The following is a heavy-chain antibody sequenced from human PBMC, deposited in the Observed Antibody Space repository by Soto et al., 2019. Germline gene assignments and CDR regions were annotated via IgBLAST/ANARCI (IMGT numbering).Heavy chain of an antibody. J-gene: IGHJ4*02. CDR2: ISSTGETT. CDR1: GFTFSTYS. V-gene: IGHV3-48*01. D-gene: IGHD3-10*02. CDR3: ARDVRLPDY. Sequence: EVQLVESGGGLVPPGGSLRLSCAASGFTFSTYSMNWVRQAPGKGLEWVSFISSTGETTYYADSVKGRLTISRDNAKNSLFLQMNSLTAEDTAVYSCARDVRLPDYWGQGTLVTVSS.